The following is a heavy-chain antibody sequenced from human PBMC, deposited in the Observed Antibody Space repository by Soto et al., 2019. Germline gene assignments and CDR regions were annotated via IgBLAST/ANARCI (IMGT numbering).Heavy chain of an antibody. J-gene: IGHJ4*02. CDR3: ARWGPTGGLDL. V-gene: IGHV3-30*03. D-gene: IGHD3-16*01. CDR2: TSYDGSNA. Sequence: QVQLVESGGGVVQPGTSLRLSCVGSGFTFRSFVIHWVRQAPGKGLEWVALTSYDGSNAYYGDSVKGRFTISRDNSKNTVDQQMDSLSVEDTALYYRARWGPTGGLDLWGEGTLVSVSS. CDR1: GFTFRSFV.